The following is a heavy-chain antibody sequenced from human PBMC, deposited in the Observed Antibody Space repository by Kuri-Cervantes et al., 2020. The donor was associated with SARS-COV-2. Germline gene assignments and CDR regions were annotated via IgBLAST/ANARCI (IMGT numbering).Heavy chain of an antibody. CDR1: GFTFSSYE. CDR3: AKDSNYYGSGSYLDY. CDR2: ISWDGGST. Sequence: GESLKISCAASGFTFSSYEMNWVRQAPGKGLEWVSLISWDGGSTYYADSVKGRFTISRDNSKNSLYLQMNSLRAEDTALYYCAKDSNYYGSGSYLDYWGQGTLVTVSS. V-gene: IGHV3-43D*03. J-gene: IGHJ4*02. D-gene: IGHD3-10*01.